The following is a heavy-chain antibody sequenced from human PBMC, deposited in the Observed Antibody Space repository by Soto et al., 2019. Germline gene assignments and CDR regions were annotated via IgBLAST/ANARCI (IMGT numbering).Heavy chain of an antibody. D-gene: IGHD2-21*01. V-gene: IGHV3-7*04. J-gene: IGHJ4*02. Sequence: EVQLVESGGGLVQPGGSLRLSCAASGFTFSKYWMSWVRQAPGRGLEWVANIKQDGSEIYYVDSVKGRFTISRDNAKNSLYLQMNSLRAEDTAVYYCARLLWWWGYWGQGTLVTVSS. CDR3: ARLLWWWGY. CDR1: GFTFSKYW. CDR2: IKQDGSEI.